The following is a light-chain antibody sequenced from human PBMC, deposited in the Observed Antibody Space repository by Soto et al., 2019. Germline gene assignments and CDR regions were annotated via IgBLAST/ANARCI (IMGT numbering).Light chain of an antibody. CDR2: DAS. J-gene: IGKJ1*01. CDR1: QNIRSR. CDR3: QQYKNWLTWT. Sequence: DIQLTQSPSSVSASVGDRVTIXXRSSQNIRSRLAWFQQKPGKAPKLXXYDASSLESGVPQRFSGSGSGTEFTLTISSLQSEDFAVYYCQQYKNWLTWTFGQGTKVDIK. V-gene: IGKV1-5*01.